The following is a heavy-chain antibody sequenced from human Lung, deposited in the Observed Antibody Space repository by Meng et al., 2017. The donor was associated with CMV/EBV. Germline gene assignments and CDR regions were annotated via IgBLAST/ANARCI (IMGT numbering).Heavy chain of an antibody. CDR1: GFTFDDYA. CDR3: AKGSGGVYYYYGLDV. D-gene: IGHD2-8*02. J-gene: IGHJ6*02. Sequence: SLKISCAASGFTFDDYAMHWVRQAPGKGLEWVSGISWISGSIGYADSVKGRFTISRDNAKDSLYLQMNSLSAEDTALYYCAKGSGGVYYYYGLDVWGQGTTVXVSS. V-gene: IGHV3-9*01. CDR2: ISWISGSI.